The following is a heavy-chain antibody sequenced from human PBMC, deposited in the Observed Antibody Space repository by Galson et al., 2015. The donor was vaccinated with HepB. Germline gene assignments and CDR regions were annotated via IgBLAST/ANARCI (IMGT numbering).Heavy chain of an antibody. CDR3: AKGFREFYYYYYMDV. CDR2: ISGSGDST. CDR1: GFTFSSYA. V-gene: IGHV3-23*01. Sequence: SLRLSCAASGFTFSSYAMSWVRQAPGKGLEWVSSISGSGDSTYYADSVKGRFTISRDNSKNTLHLQMNSLRAEDTAAYYCAKGFREFYYYYYMDVWGKGTTVTVSS. J-gene: IGHJ6*03. D-gene: IGHD3-10*01.